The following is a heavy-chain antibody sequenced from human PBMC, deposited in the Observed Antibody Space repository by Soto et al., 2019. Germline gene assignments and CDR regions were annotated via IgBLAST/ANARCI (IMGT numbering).Heavy chain of an antibody. J-gene: IGHJ4*02. Sequence: EVQLVESGGGLVQPGGSLRLSCAASGFAFSVYSMNWVRQAPGKGLEWVSYITSNSHTIYYAESVRGRFTISRDDAKNSLYLQMSILGEEDTAVYYCVRDRIYAFDSWGQGTLVTVSS. CDR3: VRDRIYAFDS. CDR1: GFAFSVYS. V-gene: IGHV3-48*02. D-gene: IGHD2-15*01. CDR2: ITSNSHTI.